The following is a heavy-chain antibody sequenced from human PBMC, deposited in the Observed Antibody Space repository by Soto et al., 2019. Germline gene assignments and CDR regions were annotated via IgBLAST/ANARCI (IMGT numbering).Heavy chain of an antibody. J-gene: IGHJ6*02. CDR2: IHYSGST. D-gene: IGHD6-13*01. V-gene: IGHV4-59*08. CDR3: ARQDSSSWYWVYGMDV. Sequence: QVQLQESGPGLVKPSETLSLTCTVSGGSISSYYWSWIRQPPGKGLEWIGYIHYSGSTKYNPSLKSRVTISVYTSKNQFSLKLSSVTASDTAVYYCARQDSSSWYWVYGMDVWGQGTTVTVSS. CDR1: GGSISSYY.